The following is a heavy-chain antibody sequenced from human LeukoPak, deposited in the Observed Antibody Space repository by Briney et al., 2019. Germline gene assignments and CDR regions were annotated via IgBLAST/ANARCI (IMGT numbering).Heavy chain of an antibody. CDR3: AKTDKGYYDSSGWTW. V-gene: IGHV3-11*04. CDR2: ISSSGSTI. CDR1: GFTFSDYY. J-gene: IGHJ4*02. Sequence: GGSLRLSCAASGFTFSDYYMSWIRQAPGKGLEWVSYISSSGSTIYYADSVKGRFTISRDNAKNSLYLQMNSLRAEDTAVYYCAKTDKGYYDSSGWTWWGQGTLVTVSS. D-gene: IGHD3-22*01.